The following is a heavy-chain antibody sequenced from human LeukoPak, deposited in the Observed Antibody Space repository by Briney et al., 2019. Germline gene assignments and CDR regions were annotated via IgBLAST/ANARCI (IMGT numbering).Heavy chain of an antibody. Sequence: SETLSLTCTVSGGSISSGGYYWTWIRQPPGKGLEWIGHISYSGSPYHNPSLKSRLTISMDTSKNQFTLKLRSVAVADTAVYYCARRGSGWFDYWVQGTLVTVSS. CDR1: GGSISSGGYY. J-gene: IGHJ4*02. CDR2: ISYSGSP. D-gene: IGHD6-19*01. CDR3: ARRGSGWFDY. V-gene: IGHV4-30-4*01.